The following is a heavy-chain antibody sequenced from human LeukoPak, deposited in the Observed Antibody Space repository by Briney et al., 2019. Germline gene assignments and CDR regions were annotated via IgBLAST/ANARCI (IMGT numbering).Heavy chain of an antibody. J-gene: IGHJ4*01. CDR3: ARHGSASLIDY. D-gene: IGHD1-26*01. CDR1: GGAITSNY. CDR2: IYYRGST. Sequence: PSETLSLTCTVSGGAITSNYWSWIRQPPGKGLQWIGYIYYRGSTNYNPSLKSRVTISLDTSKSQLSLNLSSVTAADTAVYYCARHGSASLIDYWGHGTLVTVSS. V-gene: IGHV4-59*08.